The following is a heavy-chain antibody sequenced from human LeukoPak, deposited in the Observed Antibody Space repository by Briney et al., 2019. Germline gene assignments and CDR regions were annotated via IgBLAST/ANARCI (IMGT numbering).Heavy chain of an antibody. D-gene: IGHD4-17*01. CDR3: AGQTYGDYSANWFDP. J-gene: IGHJ5*02. CDR2: THYGGST. V-gene: IGHV4-39*01. CDR1: GGSISSNSYY. Sequence: SETLSLTCTVSGGSISSNSYYWAWIRQSPGKRLEWMGSTHYGGSTYENPSLKSRVTISVDTSKNQFSLNLIYVTAADTAVYYCAGQTYGDYSANWFDPWGQGTLVTVSA.